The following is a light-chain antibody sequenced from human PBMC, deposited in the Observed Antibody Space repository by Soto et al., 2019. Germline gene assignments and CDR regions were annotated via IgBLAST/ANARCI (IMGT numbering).Light chain of an antibody. Sequence: DIHMTQSPSSLSASVGDRVTITCRASQGIGSDLNWYQQKPGQAPKRVIYGASNLQSGVPSRFSGSGSGTEFTLTITGLEPEDFVTYYCLQHHAFPLTFGGGTKVEV. V-gene: IGKV1-17*01. CDR2: GAS. CDR1: QGIGSD. J-gene: IGKJ4*01. CDR3: LQHHAFPLT.